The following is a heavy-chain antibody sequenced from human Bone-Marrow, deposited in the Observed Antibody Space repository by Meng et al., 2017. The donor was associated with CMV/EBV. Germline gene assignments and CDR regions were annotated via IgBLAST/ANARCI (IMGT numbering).Heavy chain of an antibody. CDR3: ARVVFGEVVPYDY. D-gene: IGHD3-10*02. CDR1: GGSISSYY. Sequence: SEPLSLTCTVSGGSISSYYWSWIRQPPGKGLEWIGYIYYSGSTNYNPSLKSRVTISVDTSKNQFSLKLSSVTAADTAVYYCARVVFGEVVPYDYWGQGTLVTVSS. CDR2: IYYSGST. J-gene: IGHJ4*02. V-gene: IGHV4-59*12.